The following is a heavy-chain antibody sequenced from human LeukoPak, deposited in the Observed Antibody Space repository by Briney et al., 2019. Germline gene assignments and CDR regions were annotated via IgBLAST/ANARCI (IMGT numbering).Heavy chain of an antibody. D-gene: IGHD5-18*01. J-gene: IGHJ4*02. CDR2: ISGSGGST. CDR1: RFTFSNYW. V-gene: IGHV3-23*01. CDR3: AKGAATGYSYGFLYYFDY. Sequence: PGGSLRLSCAASRFTFSNYWMSWVRQAPGKGLEWVSAISGSGGSTYYADSVKGRFTISRDNSKNTLYLQMNSLRAEDTAVYYCAKGAATGYSYGFLYYFDYWGQGTLVTVSS.